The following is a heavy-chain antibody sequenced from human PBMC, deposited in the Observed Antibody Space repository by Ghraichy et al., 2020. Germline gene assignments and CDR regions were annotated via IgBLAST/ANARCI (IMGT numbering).Heavy chain of an antibody. CDR3: AKVVLTMIVGGAFDI. Sequence: GVLNISCAASGFTFSSYAMSWVRQAPGKGLEWVSAISGSGGSTYYADSVKGRFTISRDNSKNTLYLQMNSLRAEDTAVYYCAKVVLTMIVGGAFDIWGQGTMVTVSS. CDR1: GFTFSSYA. J-gene: IGHJ3*02. D-gene: IGHD3-22*01. CDR2: ISGSGGST. V-gene: IGHV3-23*01.